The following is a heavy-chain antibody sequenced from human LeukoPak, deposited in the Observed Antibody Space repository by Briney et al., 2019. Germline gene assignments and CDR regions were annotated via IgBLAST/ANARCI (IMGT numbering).Heavy chain of an antibody. CDR3: ARSKAGGSGSGRPFDY. CDR2: ISSSGSAI. J-gene: IGHJ4*02. V-gene: IGHV3-11*04. CDR1: GYTFSDFY. D-gene: IGHD3-10*01. Sequence: PGGSLRLSCAASGYTFSDFYMSWIRQTPEKGLEWVSYISSSGSAIYYADSVKGRFTISRDNAKSSLYLQMNSLGAEDTAVYYCARSKAGGSGSGRPFDYWGQGTLVTVSS.